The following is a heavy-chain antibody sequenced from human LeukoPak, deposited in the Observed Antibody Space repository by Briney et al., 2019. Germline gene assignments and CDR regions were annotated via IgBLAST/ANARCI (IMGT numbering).Heavy chain of an antibody. V-gene: IGHV1-2*06. CDR2: INPNSGGT. Sequence: GASVKVSCKASGYTFTGYYMHWVRQAPGQGLEWMGRINPNSGGTNYAQKFQGRVTMTRDTSIRTAYMELSRLRSDDTAVYYCARGRYSGYDSFLEYFQHWGQGTLVTVSS. D-gene: IGHD5-12*01. J-gene: IGHJ1*01. CDR3: ARGRYSGYDSFLEYFQH. CDR1: GYTFTGYY.